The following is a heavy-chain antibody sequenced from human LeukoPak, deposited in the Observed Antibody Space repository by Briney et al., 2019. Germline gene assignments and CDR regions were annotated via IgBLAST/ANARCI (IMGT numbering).Heavy chain of an antibody. V-gene: IGHV4-4*09. CDR1: GGSFSSYY. CDR3: ARHQQGYNFFGY. CDR2: IYTSGST. J-gene: IGHJ4*02. Sequence: SETLSLTCAVYGGSFSSYYWSWIRQPPGKGLEWIGYIYTSGSTNYNPSLKSRVTISVDTSKNQFSLKLSSVTAADTAVYYCARHQQGYNFFGYWGQGTLVTGSS. D-gene: IGHD5-24*01.